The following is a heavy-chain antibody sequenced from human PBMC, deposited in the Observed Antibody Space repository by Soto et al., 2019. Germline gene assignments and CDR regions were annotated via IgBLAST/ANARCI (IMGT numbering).Heavy chain of an antibody. CDR3: ATDMGFGEYPEFGMDV. Sequence: QMQLVQSGPELKKPGTSVKVSCKASGFTFTRSAVQWVRQARGQRLEWIGWIFVGSANTNYEQKFQDRVTFTRDMATSTAYMELSSLSSEDTAVYYCATDMGFGEYPEFGMDVWGQGTTVIVSS. CDR2: IFVGSANT. V-gene: IGHV1-58*01. D-gene: IGHD3-10*01. J-gene: IGHJ6*02. CDR1: GFTFTRSA.